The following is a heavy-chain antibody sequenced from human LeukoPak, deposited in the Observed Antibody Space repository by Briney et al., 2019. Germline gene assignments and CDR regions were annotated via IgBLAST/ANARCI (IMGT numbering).Heavy chain of an antibody. J-gene: IGHJ4*02. D-gene: IGHD6-13*01. Sequence: PGGSLRLSCAASGFTFSSYELNWVRQAPGKGLEWVSYISSSGSTIKYADSVKGRFTISRGNAKNSLYLQMNSLRAEDTAVYYCARFSSWAHFDYWGQGTLVTVSS. V-gene: IGHV3-48*03. CDR3: ARFSSWAHFDY. CDR2: ISSSGSTI. CDR1: GFTFSSYE.